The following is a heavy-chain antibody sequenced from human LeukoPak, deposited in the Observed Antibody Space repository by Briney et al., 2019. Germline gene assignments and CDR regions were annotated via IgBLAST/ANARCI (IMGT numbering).Heavy chain of an antibody. D-gene: IGHD3-22*01. CDR3: VRDRAYFDSSGFYNLDY. CDR2: IKQDGNEK. J-gene: IGHJ4*02. CDR1: GFTFSRSW. Sequence: PGGSLRLSCAASGFTFSRSWMSWVRQAPGKGLEWVANIKQDGNEKYYVDSVKGRFTISRDNAKNSLYLQMNSLRAEDTAVYYCVRDRAYFDSSGFYNLDYWGQGTLVTVSS. V-gene: IGHV3-7*01.